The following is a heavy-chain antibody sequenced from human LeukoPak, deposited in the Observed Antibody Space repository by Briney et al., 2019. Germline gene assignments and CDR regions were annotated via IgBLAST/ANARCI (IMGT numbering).Heavy chain of an antibody. D-gene: IGHD6-6*01. J-gene: IGHJ4*02. CDR3: ARAEQLLLDY. CDR1: GFTVSSNY. Sequence: PGGSLGLSCAASGFTVSSNYMSWVRQAPGKGLEWVSVIYSGGSTYYADSVKGRFTISRDSSKNTLYLQMNSLRAEDTAVYYCARAEQLLLDYWGQGTLVTVSS. CDR2: IYSGGST. V-gene: IGHV3-66*02.